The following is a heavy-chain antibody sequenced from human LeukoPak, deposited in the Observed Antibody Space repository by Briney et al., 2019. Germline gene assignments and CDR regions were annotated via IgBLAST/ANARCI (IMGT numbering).Heavy chain of an antibody. CDR2: INQDGSQK. J-gene: IGHJ4*02. CDR1: GFTFSSYW. CDR3: ASYGSGSYEKKVARQYDY. Sequence: GGSLRLSCAASGFTFSSYWMSWVRQAPGKGLEWVANINQDGSQKYYVDTVKGRFTISRDNAKNSLYLQMNSLRAEDTAVYYCASYGSGSYEKKVARQYDYWGQGTLVTVSS. D-gene: IGHD3-10*01. V-gene: IGHV3-7*01.